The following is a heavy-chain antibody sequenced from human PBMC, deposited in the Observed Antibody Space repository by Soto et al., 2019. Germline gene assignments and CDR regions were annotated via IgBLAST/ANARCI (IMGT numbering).Heavy chain of an antibody. CDR3: TRVGGYYGDYPNFDY. V-gene: IGHV4-59*01. CDR2: IYYSGST. CDR1: NFSIRSYY. J-gene: IGHJ4*02. Sequence: SETLSLTCTVSNFSIRSYYWSWIRQPPGKGLEWIGNIYYSGSTNYNPSLKSRVIISVDSSKSQFSLRLNSLTAADTAVYYCTRVGGYYGDYPNFDYWGQGALVTVSS. D-gene: IGHD4-17*01.